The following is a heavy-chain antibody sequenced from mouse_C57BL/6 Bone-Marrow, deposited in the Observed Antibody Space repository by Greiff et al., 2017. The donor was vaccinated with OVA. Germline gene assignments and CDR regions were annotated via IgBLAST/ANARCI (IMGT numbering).Heavy chain of an antibody. CDR2: IYPSDSET. CDR1: GYTFTSYW. J-gene: IGHJ4*01. Sequence: QVQLQQPGAELVRPGSSVKLSCKASGYTFTSYWMDWVKQRPGQGLEWIGNIYPSDSETHYNQKFKDKATLTVDKSPSTAYMQLSSLTSEDSAVYYCARAGLYYAMDYWGQGTSVTVSS. CDR3: ARAGLYYAMDY. V-gene: IGHV1-61*01. D-gene: IGHD3-1*01.